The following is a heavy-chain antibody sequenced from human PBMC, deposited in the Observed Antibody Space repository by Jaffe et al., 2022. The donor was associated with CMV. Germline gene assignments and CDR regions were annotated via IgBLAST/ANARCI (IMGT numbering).Heavy chain of an antibody. J-gene: IGHJ6*02. CDR1: GFTFSSYG. V-gene: IGHV3-30*18. CDR2: ISYDGSNK. Sequence: QVQLVESGGGVVQPGRSLRLSCAASGFTFSSYGMHWVRQAPGKGLEWVAVISYDGSNKYYADSVKGRFTISRDNSKNTLYLQMNSLRAEDTAVYYCAKQQTGYYYDSSGSLDYGMDVWGQGTTVTVSS. CDR3: AKQQTGYYYDSSGSLDYGMDV. D-gene: IGHD3-22*01.